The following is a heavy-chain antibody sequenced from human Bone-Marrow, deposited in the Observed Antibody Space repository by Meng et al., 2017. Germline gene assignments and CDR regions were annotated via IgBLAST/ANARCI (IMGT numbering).Heavy chain of an antibody. CDR3: AGLFYYFDY. V-gene: IGHV4-38-2*02. Sequence: SETLSLTCTVSGYSINTDYYWGWIRQSPGKGLEWIGSIYRGGNTYYNPSLKSRVSISVDTSKNQFSLNLTSVTATDTAVYYCAGLFYYFDYWGQGTLVTVSS. CDR2: IYRGGNT. CDR1: GYSINTDYY. J-gene: IGHJ4*02. D-gene: IGHD3-9*01.